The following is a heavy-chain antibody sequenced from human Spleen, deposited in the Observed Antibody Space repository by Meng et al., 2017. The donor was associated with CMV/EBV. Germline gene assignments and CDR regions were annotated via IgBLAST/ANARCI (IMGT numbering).Heavy chain of an antibody. J-gene: IGHJ6*02. Sequence: SVKVSCKASGYTFTGYFLHWVRQAPGQGLEWMGGIIPILGIANYAQKFQGRVTITADKSTSTAYMELSSLRSEDTAVYYCASTIGYCSSTSCYTSGSLYYGMDVWGQGTTVTVSS. D-gene: IGHD2-2*02. CDR3: ASTIGYCSSTSCYTSGSLYYGMDV. CDR2: IIPILGIA. CDR1: GYTFTGYF. V-gene: IGHV1-69*10.